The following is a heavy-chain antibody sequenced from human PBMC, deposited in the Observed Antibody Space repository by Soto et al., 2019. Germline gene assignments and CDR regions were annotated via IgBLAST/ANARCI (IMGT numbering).Heavy chain of an antibody. D-gene: IGHD2-15*01. V-gene: IGHV1-69*04. Sequence: SVKVSCKASGGTFSSYTINWVRHAPGQGLEWIGSIVPILDIPNYAQNFQGRVTITADKSTSTAYMELISLRSEDTAVYYCVRDISCICYSLAPNSYRTPVYGMDVWGQGTTVTVSS. CDR2: IVPILDIP. CDR3: VRDISCICYSLAPNSYRTPVYGMDV. CDR1: GGTFSSYT. J-gene: IGHJ6*02.